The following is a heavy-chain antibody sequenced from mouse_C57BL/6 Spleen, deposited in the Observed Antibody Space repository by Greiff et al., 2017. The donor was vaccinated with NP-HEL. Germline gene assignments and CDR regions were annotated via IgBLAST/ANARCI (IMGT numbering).Heavy chain of an antibody. Sequence: DVMLVESGGGLVKPGGSLKLSCAASGFTFSSYAMSWVRQTPEKRLEWVATISDGGSYTYYPDNVKGRFTISRDNAKNNLYLQMSHLKSEDTAMYYCARDDYDYAMDYWGQGTSVTVSS. D-gene: IGHD2-4*01. V-gene: IGHV5-4*01. CDR3: ARDDYDYAMDY. CDR1: GFTFSSYA. CDR2: ISDGGSYT. J-gene: IGHJ4*01.